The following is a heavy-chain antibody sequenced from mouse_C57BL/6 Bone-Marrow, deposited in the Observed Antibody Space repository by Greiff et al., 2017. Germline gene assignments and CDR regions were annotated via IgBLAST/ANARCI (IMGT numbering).Heavy chain of an antibody. V-gene: IGHV2-5*01. J-gene: IGHJ4*01. CDR2: IWRGGST. CDR3: AIITKVVATRSMGAMDY. D-gene: IGHD1-1*01. CDR1: GFSLTSYG. Sequence: VQLQQSGPGLVQPSQSLSITCTVSGFSLTSYGVHWVRQSPGKGLEWLGVIWRGGSTDYNAAFMSRLSITKDNSKSQVFFKMNSLQADDTAIYYCAIITKVVATRSMGAMDYWGQGTSVTVAS.